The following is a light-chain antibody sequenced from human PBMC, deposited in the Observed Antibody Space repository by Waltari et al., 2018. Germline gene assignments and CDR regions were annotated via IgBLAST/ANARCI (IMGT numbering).Light chain of an antibody. CDR1: QSISSW. CDR3: QQYNSLMYT. CDR2: KAS. Sequence: DIQMTQSPSTLSASVGDRVPITCRASQSISSWLAWYQQKPGKAPKLLIYKASSLESGVPSRFSGSGSGTEFTLTISSLQPDDFATYYCQQYNSLMYTFGQGTKLEIK. V-gene: IGKV1-5*03. J-gene: IGKJ2*01.